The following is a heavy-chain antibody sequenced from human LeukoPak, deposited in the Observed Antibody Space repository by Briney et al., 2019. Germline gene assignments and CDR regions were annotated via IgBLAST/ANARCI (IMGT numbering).Heavy chain of an antibody. CDR2: VYNSDTT. CDR1: GFTVSDNY. CDR3: ASSIGGAASSNWFAA. Sequence: PTGGSLRLSCAASGFTVSDNYVTWVRQAPGKGLEWVSIVYNSDTTSSADSVKGRFTISRDNAENTVYLQMTSLRLEDTAVYYCASSIGGAASSNWFAAWGQGTLVTVSS. V-gene: IGHV3-53*01. J-gene: IGHJ5*02. D-gene: IGHD3-22*01.